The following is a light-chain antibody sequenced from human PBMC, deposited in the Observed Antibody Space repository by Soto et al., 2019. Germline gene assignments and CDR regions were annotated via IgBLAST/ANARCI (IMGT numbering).Light chain of an antibody. Sequence: ITISCTGTSSDVGGYNYVSWYQQHPGKAPKLMIYDVSNRPSGVSNRFSGSKSGNTASLTISGLQAEDEADYYCSSYTSSSSYVFGTGTKVTV. CDR2: DVS. CDR1: SSDVGGYNY. V-gene: IGLV2-14*04. J-gene: IGLJ1*01. CDR3: SSYTSSSSYV.